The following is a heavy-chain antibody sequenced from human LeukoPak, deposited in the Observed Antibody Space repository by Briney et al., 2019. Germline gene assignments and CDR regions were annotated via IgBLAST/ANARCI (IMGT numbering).Heavy chain of an antibody. V-gene: IGHV1-2*02. CDR3: ARPNLRGYSGYGY. Sequence: ASVKVSCKASGGTFSSYAISWVRQAPGQGLEWMGWINPNSGGTNYAQKFQGRVTMTRDTSISTAYMELSRLRSDDTAVYYCARPNLRGYSGYGYWGQGTLVTVSS. CDR2: INPNSGGT. CDR1: GGTFSSYA. J-gene: IGHJ4*02. D-gene: IGHD5-12*01.